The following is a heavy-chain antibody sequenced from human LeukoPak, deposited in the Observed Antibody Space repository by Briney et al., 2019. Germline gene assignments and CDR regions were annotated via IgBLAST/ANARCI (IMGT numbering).Heavy chain of an antibody. J-gene: IGHJ4*02. Sequence: PSETLSLTCTVSGGSISSGGYYWSWIRQHPGKGLEWIGYIYYSGSTYYNPSLKSRVTISVDTSKNQFSLKLSSVTAADTAVYYCARVDYYDSSGLLLVDYWGQGTLVTVSS. CDR1: GGSISSGGYY. D-gene: IGHD3-22*01. CDR2: IYYSGST. V-gene: IGHV4-31*03. CDR3: ARVDYYDSSGLLLVDY.